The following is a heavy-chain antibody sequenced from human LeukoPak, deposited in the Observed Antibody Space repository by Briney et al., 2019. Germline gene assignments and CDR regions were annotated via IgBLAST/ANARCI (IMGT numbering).Heavy chain of an antibody. CDR3: ARDPGYYDSSGYYYEGY. J-gene: IGHJ4*02. Sequence: SVKVSCKASGYTFTGYNIHWVRQAPGQGLEWMGRIIPILGTANYAQKFQGRVTITADKSTSTAYMELSSLRSEDTAVYYCARDPGYYDSSGYYYEGYWGQGALVTVSS. D-gene: IGHD3-22*01. V-gene: IGHV1-69*08. CDR2: IIPILGTA. CDR1: GYTFTGYN.